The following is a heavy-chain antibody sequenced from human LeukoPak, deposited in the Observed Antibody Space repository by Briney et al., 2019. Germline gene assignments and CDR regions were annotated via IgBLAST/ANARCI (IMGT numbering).Heavy chain of an antibody. CDR2: LNTDETIR. J-gene: IGHJ6*02. CDR3: ARETVDRLRDSYYFGMDV. V-gene: IGHV3-74*01. CDR1: GFTFSTHW. D-gene: IGHD1-1*01. Sequence: PGGSLRLSCAASGFTFSTHWMHWVRHAPGKGLVWVSRLNTDETIRHYADSVKGRFTISRDNAKNTLYLQMNSLRAEDTAIYYCARETVDRLRDSYYFGMDVWGQGSTVTVSS.